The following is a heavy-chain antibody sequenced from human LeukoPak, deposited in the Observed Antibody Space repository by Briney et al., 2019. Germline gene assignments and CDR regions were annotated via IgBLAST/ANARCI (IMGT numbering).Heavy chain of an antibody. CDR2: IIPIFGTA. CDR1: GGTFSSYA. CDR3: AREERYSSSSKGYYYYYMDV. J-gene: IGHJ6*03. D-gene: IGHD6-6*01. V-gene: IGHV1-69*13. Sequence: ASVKVSCKASGGTFSSYAISWVRQAPGQGLEWMGGIIPIFGTANYAQKFQGRVTITADESTSTAYMELSSLRSEDTAVHYCAREERYSSSSKGYYYYYMDVWGKGTTVTVSS.